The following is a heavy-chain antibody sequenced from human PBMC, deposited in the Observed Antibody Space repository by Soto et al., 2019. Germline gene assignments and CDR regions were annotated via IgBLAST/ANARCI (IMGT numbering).Heavy chain of an antibody. D-gene: IGHD6-19*01. CDR1: GFTFSSYG. CDR2: IWYDGSNK. Sequence: GGSLRLSCAASGFTFSSYGMHWVRQAPGKGLEWVAVIWYDGSNKYYADSVKGRFTISRDNSKNTLYLQMNSLRAEDTAVYYCARDRSKGYSSGWPDREYYYYYYMDVWGKGTTVTVSS. J-gene: IGHJ6*03. CDR3: ARDRSKGYSSGWPDREYYYYYYMDV. V-gene: IGHV3-33*01.